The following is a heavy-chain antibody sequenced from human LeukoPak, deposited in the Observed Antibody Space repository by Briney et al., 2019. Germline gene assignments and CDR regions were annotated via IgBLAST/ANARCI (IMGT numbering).Heavy chain of an antibody. CDR3: ARGYFDSRHSPNPFDY. J-gene: IGHJ4*02. Sequence: PSETLSLTCTVSGDSISGYYWSWVRQTPEKGLEWIGCIHSSVSTIYNPSLKSRVTISVDTSKKQFSLRLTSVTAADTAVYFCARGYFDSRHSPNPFDYWGQGALVTVSS. CDR1: GDSISGYY. V-gene: IGHV4-4*09. D-gene: IGHD3-22*01. CDR2: IHSSVST.